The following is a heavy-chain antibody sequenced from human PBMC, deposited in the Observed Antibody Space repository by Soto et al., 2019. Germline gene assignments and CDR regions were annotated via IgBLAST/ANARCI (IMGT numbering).Heavy chain of an antibody. D-gene: IGHD4-4*01. CDR3: ASPGGATVTTGLTQKIYYCYYYGMDV. J-gene: IGHJ6*02. CDR2: IIPIFGTA. CDR1: GGTLSSYA. V-gene: IGHV1-69*13. Sequence: GASVKVSCKASGGTLSSYAISWVRQAPGQGLEWMGGIIPIFGTANYAQKFQGRVTITADESTSTAYMELSSLRSEDTAVYYCASPGGATVTTGLTQKIYYCYYYGMDVWGQGTTVTVSS.